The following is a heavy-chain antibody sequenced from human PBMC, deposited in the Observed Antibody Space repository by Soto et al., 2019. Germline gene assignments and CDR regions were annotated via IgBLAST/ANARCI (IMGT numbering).Heavy chain of an antibody. V-gene: IGHV3-66*02. CDR3: ARPYYDILTGYFDLYYYYGMDV. D-gene: IGHD3-9*01. CDR2: ISSSGSA. Sequence: GGSLRLSCAASGFTVSSNYMSWVRQAPGKGLDWVSLISSSGSAYYADSVKGRFTISRDNSKNTLYLQMNSLRAEDTAVYYCARPYYDILTGYFDLYYYYGMDVWGQGTTVTVSS. CDR1: GFTVSSNY. J-gene: IGHJ6*02.